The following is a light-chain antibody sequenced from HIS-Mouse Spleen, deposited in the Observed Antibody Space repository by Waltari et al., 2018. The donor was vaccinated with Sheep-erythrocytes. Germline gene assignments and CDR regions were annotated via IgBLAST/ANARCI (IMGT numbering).Light chain of an antibody. CDR1: SSHVGRYNY. J-gene: IGLJ1*01. Sequence: QSALTPPRSVSGSPGQSVTLSCTGPSSHVGRYNYVSWYQQHPGKAPKLMIYGVSKRPSGVPDRFSGSKSGNTASLTISGLQAEDEADYYCCSYAGSYNHVFATGTKVTVL. V-gene: IGLV2-11*01. CDR2: GVS. CDR3: CSYAGSYNHV.